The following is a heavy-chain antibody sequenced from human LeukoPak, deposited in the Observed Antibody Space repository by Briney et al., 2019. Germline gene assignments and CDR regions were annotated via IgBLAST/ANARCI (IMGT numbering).Heavy chain of an antibody. CDR3: TTVEVVVVPAASRYGMDV. Sequence: GGSLRLSCAASGFTFSNAWMSWVRQAPGKGLEWVGRIKSKTDGGTTDYAAPVKGRLTISRDDSKNTLYLQMNSLKTEDTAVYYCTTVEVVVVPAASRYGMDVWGQGTTVTVSS. CDR1: GFTFSNAW. J-gene: IGHJ6*02. V-gene: IGHV3-15*01. D-gene: IGHD2-2*01. CDR2: IKSKTDGGTT.